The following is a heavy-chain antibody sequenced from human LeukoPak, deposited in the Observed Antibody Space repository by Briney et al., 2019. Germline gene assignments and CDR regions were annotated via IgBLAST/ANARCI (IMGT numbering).Heavy chain of an antibody. CDR1: GTPISYYY. CDR2: IFYTGNT. J-gene: IGHJ4*02. V-gene: IGHV4-59*08. CDR3: ARHGGDGYKYFTF. D-gene: IGHD5-24*01. Sequence: AGTLSLTCTVSGTPISYYYCSWLRQSPGKGLEWIGDIFYTGNTDYNPSLKSRVSISVDTSKNQFSLNLNSVTAADTAVYYCARHGGDGYKYFTFWGQGTLVTVSS.